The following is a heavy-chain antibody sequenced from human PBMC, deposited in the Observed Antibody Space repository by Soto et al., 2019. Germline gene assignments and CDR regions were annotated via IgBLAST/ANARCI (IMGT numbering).Heavy chain of an antibody. CDR3: ASEDCRNTNCLKGFDY. D-gene: IGHD2-15*01. CDR2: INPESGNP. CDR1: GYTFTDYY. J-gene: IGHJ4*02. Sequence: GASVKVSFKASGYTFTDYYMHWFRQAPGQGFEWVGGINPESGNPKYVPKFQGRVTVTRDTSTSTAYMELNRLTSDDTAVYYCASEDCRNTNCLKGFDYWGQGTLVTVSS. V-gene: IGHV1-2*02.